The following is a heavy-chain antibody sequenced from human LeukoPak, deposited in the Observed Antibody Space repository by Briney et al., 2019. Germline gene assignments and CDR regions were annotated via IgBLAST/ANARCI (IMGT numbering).Heavy chain of an antibody. CDR3: ARQRDFWSGYTPSTSRPKLKGYNWFDP. V-gene: IGHV5-51*01. CDR1: GYSFTTYW. Sequence: GESLKISCKGSGYSFTTYWIGWVRQMPGKGLEWMGIIYPGDSDTRYSPSFQGQVTISADKSISTAYLQWSSLKASDTAMYYCARQRDFWSGYTPSTSRPKLKGYNWFDPWGQGTLVTVSS. J-gene: IGHJ5*02. D-gene: IGHD3-3*01. CDR2: IYPGDSDT.